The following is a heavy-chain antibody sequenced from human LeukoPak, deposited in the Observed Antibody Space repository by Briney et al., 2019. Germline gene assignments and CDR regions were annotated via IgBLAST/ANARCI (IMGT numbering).Heavy chain of an antibody. J-gene: IGHJ4*02. D-gene: IGHD6-6*01. CDR2: IYYSGST. CDR3: AGEDPVAALGD. CDR1: GGSISSSSYY. V-gene: IGHV4-39*07. Sequence: SENLSLTCTVSGGSISSSSYYWGWIRQPPGKGLEWIGNIYYSGSTYYNPSIKSRVTISVDTSKNQFSLKLSSVTAAETAVSYCAGEDPVAALGDWGQGTHVTDSS.